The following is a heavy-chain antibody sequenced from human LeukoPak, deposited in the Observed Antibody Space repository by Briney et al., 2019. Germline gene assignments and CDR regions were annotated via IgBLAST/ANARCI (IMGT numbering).Heavy chain of an antibody. CDR2: INSDGSST. Sequence: PGGSLRLPCAASGFTFSSYWVHWVRQAPGKGLVWVSRINSDGSSTSYADSVKGRFTISRDNAKNTLYLQMNSLRAEDTAVYYCARDPLFSYAFDIWGQGTMVTVSS. V-gene: IGHV3-74*01. CDR1: GFTFSSYW. CDR3: ARDPLFSYAFDI. D-gene: IGHD3-10*02. J-gene: IGHJ3*02.